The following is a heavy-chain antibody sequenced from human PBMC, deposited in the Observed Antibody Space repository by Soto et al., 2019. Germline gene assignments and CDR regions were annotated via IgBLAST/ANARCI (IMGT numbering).Heavy chain of an antibody. CDR3: ARDKFPFQAYSNYYYGMDV. D-gene: IGHD4-4*01. V-gene: IGHV3-7*01. J-gene: IGHJ6*02. CDR1: EFTCSSYG. Sequence: GGSMRVSCGAAEFTCSSYGMSWVSKKPGKGLEWVANIKQDGSEKYYVDSVKGRFTISRDNAKNSLYLQMNSLRAEDTAVYYCARDKFPFQAYSNYYYGMDVWGQGTTVTVSS. CDR2: IKQDGSEK.